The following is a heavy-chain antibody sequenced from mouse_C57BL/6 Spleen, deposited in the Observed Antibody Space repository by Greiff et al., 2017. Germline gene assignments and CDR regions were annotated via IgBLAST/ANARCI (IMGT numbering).Heavy chain of an antibody. V-gene: IGHV5-4*01. CDR3: ARERRYNRRYFDV. CDR2: ISDGGSYT. J-gene: IGHJ1*03. Sequence: DVKLVESGGGLVKPGGSLKLSCAASGFTFSSYAMSWVRQTPEKRLEWVATISDGGSYTYYPDNVKGRFTISRDNAKNNLYLQMSHLKSEDTAMYYCARERRYNRRYFDVWGTGTTVTVSS. D-gene: IGHD1-1*01. CDR1: GFTFSSYA.